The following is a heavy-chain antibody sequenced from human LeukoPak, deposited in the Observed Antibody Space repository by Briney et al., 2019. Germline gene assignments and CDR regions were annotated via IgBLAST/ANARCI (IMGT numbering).Heavy chain of an antibody. V-gene: IGHV5-51*01. CDR3: ARLLVPAAISFDP. CDR1: GYSFTSYW. D-gene: IGHD2-2*01. CDR2: IYPVESHT. J-gene: IGHJ5*02. Sequence: GASLKFPCKASGYSFTSYWSGWVRQMPGKGLEWMSIIYPVESHTRYNPSFQGQVTISADKSISTSSLQWTTVKASDTAMYYCARLLVPAAISFDPWGQGTLVTVSS.